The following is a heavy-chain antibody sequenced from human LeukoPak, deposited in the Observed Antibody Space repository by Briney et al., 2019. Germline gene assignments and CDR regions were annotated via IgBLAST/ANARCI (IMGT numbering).Heavy chain of an antibody. V-gene: IGHV3-21*01. CDR2: ISSSGSYI. CDR1: GFTFSSYS. CDR3: ASLPWLVRWVYY. D-gene: IGHD6-19*01. Sequence: GGSLRLSCAASGFTFSSYSMNWVRQAPGKGLEWVSSISSSGSYIYYADSVKGRFTISRDNAKTSLYLEMNSLRAEDTAVYYCASLPWLVRWVYYWGQGTLVTVSS. J-gene: IGHJ4*02.